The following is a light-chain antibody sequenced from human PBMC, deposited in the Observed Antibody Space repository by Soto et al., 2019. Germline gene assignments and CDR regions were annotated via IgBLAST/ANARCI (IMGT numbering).Light chain of an antibody. CDR3: QHRSNWPPIT. CDR1: QSVSSN. CDR2: DAS. J-gene: IGKJ5*01. V-gene: IGKV3-11*01. Sequence: EIVLTQSPGTLSLSPGERATLSCRASQSVSSNLAWYQHRPGQAPRLLIYDASTRATGIPARFSGSGSATDFTLTISSLEPEDFAVYYCQHRSNWPPITFGQGTRLEIK.